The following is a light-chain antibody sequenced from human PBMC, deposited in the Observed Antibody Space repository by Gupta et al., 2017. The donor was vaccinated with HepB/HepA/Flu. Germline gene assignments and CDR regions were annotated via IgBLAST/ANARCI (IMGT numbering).Light chain of an antibody. V-gene: IGLV1-44*01. CDR1: SSNIGSNT. CDR3: AAWDDSLNGFVV. CDR2: SNN. Sequence: QSVLTQPPSASGTPGQRVTISCSGRSSNIGSNTVNWYQQLPVTAPKLLIYSNNQRPAGVPDRFSGSKSGTSASLASSGLQSEDEADYYCAAWDDSLNGFVVFGGGTKLTVL. J-gene: IGLJ2*01.